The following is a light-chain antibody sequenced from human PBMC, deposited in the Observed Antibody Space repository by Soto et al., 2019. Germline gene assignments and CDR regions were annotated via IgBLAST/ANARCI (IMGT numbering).Light chain of an antibody. CDR3: QKYNSAPLT. Sequence: DIQMTQSPSSLSASVGDRVTITCRARQGISNYLSWYQQKPGKVPKLLIYAASTLQSGVPSRFSGSGSWTDFTLTIRSLQTEDVATYYCQKYNSAPLTFGRGTNVAIK. V-gene: IGKV1-27*01. J-gene: IGKJ4*01. CDR1: QGISNY. CDR2: AAS.